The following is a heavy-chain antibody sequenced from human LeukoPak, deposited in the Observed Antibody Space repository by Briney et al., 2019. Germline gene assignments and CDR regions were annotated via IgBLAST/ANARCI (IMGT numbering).Heavy chain of an antibody. V-gene: IGHV4-61*02. CDR1: GGSISSGSYY. Sequence: PSQTLSLTCTVSGGSISSGSYYWSWIRQSAGKGLEWIGRIYTSGNTNYNPSLKSRVTISVDTSKNQFSLKLSSVTAADTAVYYCARDAYFYGSGSYRQDYWGQGTLVTVSS. CDR3: ARDAYFYGSGSYRQDY. D-gene: IGHD3-10*01. J-gene: IGHJ4*02. CDR2: IYTSGNT.